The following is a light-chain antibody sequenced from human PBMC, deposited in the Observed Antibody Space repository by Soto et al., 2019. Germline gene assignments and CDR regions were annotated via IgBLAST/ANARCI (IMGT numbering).Light chain of an antibody. V-gene: IGKV1-5*01. CDR3: QQYETFSGT. CDR1: QSVSGW. CDR2: DAS. Sequence: DVQMTQSPSARSGSVGDRVTITCRASQSVSGWLAWYQQKPGEAPKLLIYDASALPRGVPSRFSGSGSGTKFTLTIASLQPDDFATYYCQQYETFSGTFGPGTKVDIK. J-gene: IGKJ1*01.